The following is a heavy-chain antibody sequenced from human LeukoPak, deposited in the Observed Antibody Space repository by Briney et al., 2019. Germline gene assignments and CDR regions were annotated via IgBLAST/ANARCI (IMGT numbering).Heavy chain of an antibody. Sequence: GGSLRLSCAASGFTVSSNYMSWVRQAPGKGLEWVSVIYSGGRTYYADSVKGRFTISRKNSKNTLFLQMNSLRAEDTAVYYCGRGIRGYSSTWFVDYWGQGTLVTVS. V-gene: IGHV3-53*01. CDR2: IYSGGRT. CDR1: GFTVSSNY. D-gene: IGHD6-13*01. CDR3: GRGIRGYSSTWFVDY. J-gene: IGHJ4*02.